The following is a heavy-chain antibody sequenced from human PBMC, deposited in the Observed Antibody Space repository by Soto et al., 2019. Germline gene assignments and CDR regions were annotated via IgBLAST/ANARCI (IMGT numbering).Heavy chain of an antibody. CDR2: INPNSGGT. Sequence: GASVKVSCKASGYTFTGYYMHWVRQAPGQGLEWMGWINPNSGGTNYAQKFQGRVTMTRGTSISTAYMELSRLRSDDTAVYYCARDRGEWELLESWFDPWGQGTLVTVSS. CDR1: GYTFTGYY. D-gene: IGHD1-26*01. V-gene: IGHV1-2*02. CDR3: ARDRGEWELLESWFDP. J-gene: IGHJ5*02.